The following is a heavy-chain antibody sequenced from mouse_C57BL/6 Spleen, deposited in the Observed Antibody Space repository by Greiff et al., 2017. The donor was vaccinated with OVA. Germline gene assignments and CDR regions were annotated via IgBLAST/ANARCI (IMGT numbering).Heavy chain of an antibody. CDR3: TRESYSNFDY. D-gene: IGHD2-5*01. CDR1: GFTFSDAW. CDR2: IRNKANNHAT. J-gene: IGHJ2*01. V-gene: IGHV6-6*01. Sequence: EVQVVESGGGLVQPGGSMKLSCAASGFTFSDAWMDWVRQSPEKGLEWVAEIRNKANNHATYYAESVKGRFTISRDDSKSSVYLQMNSLRAEDTGIYYCTRESYSNFDYWGQGTTLTVSS.